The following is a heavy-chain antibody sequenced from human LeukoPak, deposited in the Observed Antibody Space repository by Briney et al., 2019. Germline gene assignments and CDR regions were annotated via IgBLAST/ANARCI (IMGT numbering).Heavy chain of an antibody. Sequence: SETLSLTCAVTGGSISSGGYSWSWIRQPPGKRLEWIGYIYYSGSTYYNPSLKSRVTISVDTSKSQFSLNLRSMTAADTAVYFCTRAPPQRRGYDSWGQGTLVTVSS. CDR1: GGSISSGGYS. J-gene: IGHJ4*02. CDR3: TRAPPQRRGYDS. CDR2: IYYSGST. D-gene: IGHD2-15*01. V-gene: IGHV4-30-4*07.